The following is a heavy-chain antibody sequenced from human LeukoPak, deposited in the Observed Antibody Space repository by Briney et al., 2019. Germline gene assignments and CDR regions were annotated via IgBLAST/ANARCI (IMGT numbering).Heavy chain of an antibody. J-gene: IGHJ4*02. V-gene: IGHV3-74*01. CDR1: GFPFSNYW. CDR3: AIGASAIDSSGLLFDY. D-gene: IGHD6-19*01. CDR2: INSDESST. Sequence: HTGGSLRLSCAASGFPFSNYWMHWVRQAPGKGLVWVSRINSDESSTTYADSVKGRFTISRDNAKKTLYLQMNSLRAEDTAVYYCAIGASAIDSSGLLFDYWGQGTLVTVSS.